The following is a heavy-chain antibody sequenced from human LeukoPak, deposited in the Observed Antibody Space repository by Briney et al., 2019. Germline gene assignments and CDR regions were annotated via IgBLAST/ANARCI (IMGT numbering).Heavy chain of an antibody. Sequence: SETLSLTCTVSGGSISSGDYYWSWIRQPPGKGLEWIGYFHNSGTSTYNPSLKSRVTISADTSKNQFSLKLNSLTTADTAVYYCTRGAGWLIDYWGQGILVTVSS. D-gene: IGHD3-16*01. CDR1: GGSISSGDYY. CDR3: TRGAGWLIDY. V-gene: IGHV4-61*08. J-gene: IGHJ4*02. CDR2: FHNSGTS.